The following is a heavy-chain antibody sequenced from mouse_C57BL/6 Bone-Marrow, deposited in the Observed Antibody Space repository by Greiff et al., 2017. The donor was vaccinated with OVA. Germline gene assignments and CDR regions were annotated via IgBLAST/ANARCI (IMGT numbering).Heavy chain of an antibody. D-gene: IGHD1-1*01. CDR1: GFTFSDYY. J-gene: IGHJ1*03. Sequence: DVHLVESGGGLVQPGGSLKLSCAASGFTFSDYYMYWVRQTPEKRLEWVAYISNGGGSTYYPDTVKGRFTISRDNAKNTLYLQMSRLKSEDTAMYYCATRTFITTVDPYWYFDVWGTGTTVTVSS. CDR2: ISNGGGST. CDR3: ATRTFITTVDPYWYFDV. V-gene: IGHV5-12*01.